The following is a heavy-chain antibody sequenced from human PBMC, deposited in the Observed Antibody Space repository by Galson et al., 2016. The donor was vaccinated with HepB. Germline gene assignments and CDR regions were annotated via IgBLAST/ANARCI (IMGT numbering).Heavy chain of an antibody. Sequence: SLRLSCATSGFPFDNYAMSWFRQAPGKGLHWVGFIRSNSYGGTTEYAASVKGSFTISRDDSKSIVYLQMNRLKTEDTAVYYCSRVVGLDYDFWGGYPDFDYWGQGALVTVSS. D-gene: IGHD3-3*01. CDR3: SRVVGLDYDFWGGYPDFDY. CDR1: GFPFDNYA. CDR2: IRSNSYGGTT. J-gene: IGHJ4*02. V-gene: IGHV3-49*03.